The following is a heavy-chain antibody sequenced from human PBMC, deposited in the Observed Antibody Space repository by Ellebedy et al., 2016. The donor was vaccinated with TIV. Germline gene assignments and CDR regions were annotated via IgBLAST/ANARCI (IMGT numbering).Heavy chain of an antibody. Sequence: ASVKVSXXVSGYTLTELSMHWVRQAPGQGLQWMGWISAYSGRTHYAESLQGRVTMTADTSKHIAYMDLRSLTSDDTAVYYCATAPQTLDFWGQGTLLTVSS. CDR2: ISAYSGRT. CDR3: ATAPQTLDF. V-gene: IGHV1-18*01. J-gene: IGHJ4*02. CDR1: GYTLTELS.